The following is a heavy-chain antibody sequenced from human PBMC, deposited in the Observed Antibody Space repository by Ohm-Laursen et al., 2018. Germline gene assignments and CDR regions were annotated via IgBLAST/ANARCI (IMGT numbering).Heavy chain of an antibody. Sequence: SLRLSCTAAGFSLSSYWMHWVRQAPGKGLVWVSRISIDGSDTRNADSVKGRFTISRDSAKNTLYLQMNSLRAEDTAVYYCARDPADGDKWGQGTLVTVSS. J-gene: IGHJ4*02. CDR3: ARDPADGDK. D-gene: IGHD5-24*01. V-gene: IGHV3-74*01. CDR2: ISIDGSDT. CDR1: GFSLSSYW.